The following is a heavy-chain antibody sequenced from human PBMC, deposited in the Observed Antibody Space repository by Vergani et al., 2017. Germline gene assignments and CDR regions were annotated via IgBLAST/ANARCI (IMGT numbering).Heavy chain of an antibody. CDR3: ARQGYCSGGSCYRQFDY. J-gene: IGHJ4*02. CDR1: GYSFTSYW. Sequence: EVQLVQSGAEVKKPGESLRISCKGSGYSFTSYWISWVRQTPGKGLEWMGRIDPSDSYTNYSPSFQGHVTISADKSISTAYLQWSSLKASDTAMYYCARQGYCSGGSCYRQFDYWGQGTLVTVSS. D-gene: IGHD2-15*01. V-gene: IGHV5-10-1*03. CDR2: IDPSDSYT.